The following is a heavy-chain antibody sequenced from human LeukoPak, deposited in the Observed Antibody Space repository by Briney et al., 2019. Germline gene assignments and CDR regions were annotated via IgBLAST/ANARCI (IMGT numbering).Heavy chain of an antibody. V-gene: IGHV1-8*02. CDR3: ARGRGYPPAFDM. CDR1: GYTSSNYD. D-gene: IGHD6-25*01. J-gene: IGHJ3*02. CDR2: MNPNSGTT. Sequence: ASVKVSCKASGYTSSNYDISWVRQAAGQGLEWMGWMNPNSGTTGYAQKFQGRVTMTRNTSIRTAYAELSSLRSEDTAVYYCARGRGYPPAFDMWGQGTLVTVSS.